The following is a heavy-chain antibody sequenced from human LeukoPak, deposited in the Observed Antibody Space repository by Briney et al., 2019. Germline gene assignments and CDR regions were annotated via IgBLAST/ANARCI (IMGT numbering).Heavy chain of an antibody. V-gene: IGHV4-4*07. J-gene: IGHJ5*02. Sequence: SETLSLTCTVSGGSISSYYWSWIRQPAGKGLEWIGRIYTSGSTNYNPSLKSRVTISVDKSKNQFSLKLSSVTAADTAVYYCARAREVIAARPEGWFDPWGQGTLVTVSS. CDR2: IYTSGST. CDR1: GGSISSYY. CDR3: ARAREVIAARPEGWFDP. D-gene: IGHD6-6*01.